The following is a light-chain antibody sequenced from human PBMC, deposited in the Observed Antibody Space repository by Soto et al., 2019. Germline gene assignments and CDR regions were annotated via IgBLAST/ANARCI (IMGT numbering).Light chain of an antibody. J-gene: IGKJ1*01. CDR2: GAS. CDR3: QQRTLWPRT. CDR1: QSLSGT. V-gene: IGKV3-11*01. Sequence: EIVLTQSPATLSLSPGERATLSCRASQSLSGTLAWFQQKPGQPPRLLIYGASSRATGIPARFTASGSGTDFTLTISSLEPEDFAVYYCQQRTLWPRTFGQGTKVDIK.